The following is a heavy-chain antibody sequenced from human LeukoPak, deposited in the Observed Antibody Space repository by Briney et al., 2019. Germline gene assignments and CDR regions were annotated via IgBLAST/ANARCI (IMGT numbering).Heavy chain of an antibody. CDR2: TSYDGSNK. Sequence: GGSLRLSCAASGFTFSSYGMNWVRQAPGKGLEWLAVTSYDGSNKYYADSVKGRFTISRDNSKNTLYLQMNSLRAEDTAAYYCAKGLLWFGEMDAFDIWGQGTMVTVSS. CDR3: AKGLLWFGEMDAFDI. V-gene: IGHV3-30*18. CDR1: GFTFSSYG. D-gene: IGHD3-10*01. J-gene: IGHJ3*02.